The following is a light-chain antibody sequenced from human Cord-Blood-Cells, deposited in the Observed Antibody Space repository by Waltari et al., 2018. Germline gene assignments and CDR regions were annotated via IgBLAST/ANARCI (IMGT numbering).Light chain of an antibody. CDR2: SNN. Sequence: QSVMTQPHSASATPGQRVTISCSGSSYNIGSNTVNCYQQLPGTAPKLLIYSNNPRPSGVPDRFSGSKSGTSASLAISGLQSEDEADYYCAAWDDSLNGPVFGGGTKLTVL. CDR1: SYNIGSNT. CDR3: AAWDDSLNGPV. J-gene: IGLJ3*02. V-gene: IGLV1-44*01.